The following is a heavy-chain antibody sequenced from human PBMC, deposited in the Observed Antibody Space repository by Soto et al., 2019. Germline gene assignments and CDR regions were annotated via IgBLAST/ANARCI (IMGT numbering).Heavy chain of an antibody. CDR2: IYYNGST. V-gene: IGHV4-59*12. CDR3: ARSQTTVTSYDY. CDR1: GGSISSYY. J-gene: IGHJ4*02. D-gene: IGHD4-17*01. Sequence: SETLSLTCTVSGGSISSYYWSWIRQPPGKGLEWIGYIYYNGSTNYNPSLKSRVTISVDRSKNQFSLKLSSVTAADTAVYYCARSQTTVTSYDYWGQGTLVTVSS.